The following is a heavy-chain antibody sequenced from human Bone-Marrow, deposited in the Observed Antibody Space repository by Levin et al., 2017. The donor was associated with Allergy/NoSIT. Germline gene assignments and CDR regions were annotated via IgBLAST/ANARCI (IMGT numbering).Heavy chain of an antibody. Sequence: SQTLSLTCTVSGGSISPYHWSWIRQAPEKGLEWIGFFSYAGTTSHNPSLKSRVTMSLDTSKNQVSLNLSSVTAADTAVYFCARSESGNDAGDYWGQGTLVTVSS. CDR2: FSYAGTT. V-gene: IGHV4-59*08. D-gene: IGHD4-23*01. J-gene: IGHJ4*02. CDR3: ARSESGNDAGDY. CDR1: GGSISPYH.